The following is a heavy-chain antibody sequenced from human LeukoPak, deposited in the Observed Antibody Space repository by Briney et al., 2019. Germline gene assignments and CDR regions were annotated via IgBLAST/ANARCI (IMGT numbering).Heavy chain of an antibody. J-gene: IGHJ4*02. CDR3: SRRFDC. CDR2: IDGSGDTI. V-gene: IGHV3-48*02. Sequence: GESLRLSCAAPGFTFSDYSMNWVRQAPGKGLEWVSYIDGSGDTIYYADSVKGRFTISRDNAKNSLDLQMNSLRDEDTAVYYCSRRFDCWGQGTLVTVSS. CDR1: GFTFSDYS.